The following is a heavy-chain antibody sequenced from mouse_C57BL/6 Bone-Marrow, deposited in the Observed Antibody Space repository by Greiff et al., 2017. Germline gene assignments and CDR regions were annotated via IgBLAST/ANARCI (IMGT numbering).Heavy chain of an antibody. V-gene: IGHV5-9-1*02. Sequence: EVKLVESGEGLVKPGGSLKLSCAASGFTFSSYAMSWVRQTPEKRLEWVAYISSGGDYIYYADTVKGRFTISRDNARNTLYLQMSSLKSEDTAMYYCTRESSTMITTGYYFDYWGQGTTLTVSS. D-gene: IGHD2-4*01. J-gene: IGHJ2*01. CDR2: ISSGGDYI. CDR1: GFTFSSYA. CDR3: TRESSTMITTGYYFDY.